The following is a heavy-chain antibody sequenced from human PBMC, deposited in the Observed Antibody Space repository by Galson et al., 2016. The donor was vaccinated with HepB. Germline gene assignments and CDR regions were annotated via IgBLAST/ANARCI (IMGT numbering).Heavy chain of an antibody. V-gene: IGHV2-5*02. CDR2: IYWDDDK. CDR3: AHSLYYYGSGSYSFDL. CDR1: GFSLSTSGVG. J-gene: IGHJ2*01. Sequence: PALVKPTQTLTLTCTFSGFSLSTSGVGVGWIRQPPGKALEWLALIYWDDDKRYRPSLKSRLTITKDTSKNQVVLTVTDMDPVDTATYYCAHSLYYYGSGSYSFDLWGRGTLVTGSS. D-gene: IGHD3-10*01.